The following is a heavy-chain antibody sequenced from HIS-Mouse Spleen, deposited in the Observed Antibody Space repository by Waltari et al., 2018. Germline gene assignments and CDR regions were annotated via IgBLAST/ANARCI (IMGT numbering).Heavy chain of an antibody. J-gene: IGHJ2*01. CDR3: ARGGLAAAGWYFDL. CDR2: IYSGGST. D-gene: IGHD6-13*01. V-gene: IGHV3-53*01. CDR1: GFTVSSNY. Sequence: EVQLVESGGGLIQPGGSLRLSCAASGFTVSSNYMSWVRQAPGKGLEGVCVIYSGGSTYYADSVKGRFTISRDNSKNTLYLQMNSLRAEDTAVYYCARGGLAAAGWYFDLWGRGTLVTVSS.